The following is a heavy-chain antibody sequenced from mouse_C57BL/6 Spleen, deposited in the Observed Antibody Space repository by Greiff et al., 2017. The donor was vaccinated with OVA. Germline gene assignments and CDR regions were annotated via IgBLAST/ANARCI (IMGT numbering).Heavy chain of an antibody. CDR2: IYPRSGNT. J-gene: IGHJ4*01. D-gene: IGHD3-2*02. V-gene: IGHV1-81*01. CDR1: GYTFTSYG. Sequence: QVQLQQSGAELARPGASVKLSCKASGYTFTSYGISWVKQRTGQGLEWIGEIYPRSGNTYYNEKFKGKATLTADKSSSTAYMELRSLTSEDTAVSVCAREGDSASYDYAMDYWGQGTSVTVSS. CDR3: AREGDSASYDYAMDY.